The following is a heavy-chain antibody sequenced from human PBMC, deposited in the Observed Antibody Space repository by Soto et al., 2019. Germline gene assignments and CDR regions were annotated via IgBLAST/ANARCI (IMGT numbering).Heavy chain of an antibody. D-gene: IGHD5-18*01. V-gene: IGHV4-39*01. J-gene: IGHJ3*02. CDR1: GGTFSSYAIS. Sequence: QVQLVQSGAEVKKPGSSVKVSCKASGGTFSSYAISWVRQAPGKGLEWIGSIYYSGSTYYNPSLKSRVTISVDTSKNQFSLKLSSVTAADTAVYYCARGDTQLALNAFDIWGQGTMVTVSS. CDR3: ARGDTQLALNAFDI. CDR2: IYYSGST.